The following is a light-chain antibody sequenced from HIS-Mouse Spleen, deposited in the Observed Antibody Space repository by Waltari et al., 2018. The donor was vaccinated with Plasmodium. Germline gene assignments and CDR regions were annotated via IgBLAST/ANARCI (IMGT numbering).Light chain of an antibody. CDR3: SSYTSSSTVV. Sequence: QSALTQPASVSGSPGQSITLSCTGTSSDVGGYQYVSWYQHTPVKAPKLMIYNFSNRPSGFSNRFSGSKSGNTASLTISGLQAEDEADHYCSSYTSSSTVVFGGGTKLTVL. CDR2: NFS. V-gene: IGLV2-14*03. CDR1: SSDVGGYQY. J-gene: IGLJ2*01.